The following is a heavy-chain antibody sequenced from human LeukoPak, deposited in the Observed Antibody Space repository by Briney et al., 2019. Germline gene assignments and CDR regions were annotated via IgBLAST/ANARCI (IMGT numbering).Heavy chain of an antibody. CDR3: ARHQCGRDCSLDY. CDR2: IYYSGST. CDR1: GFTFSSYA. V-gene: IGHV4-39*01. J-gene: IGHJ4*02. D-gene: IGHD2-21*02. Sequence: PGGSLRLSCAASGFTFSSYAMSWVRQPPGKGLEWIGNIYYSGSTSYNPSLKSRVTISVDTTENQFSLKLSSVTAADTAVYYCARHQCGRDCSLDYWGQGTLVTVSS.